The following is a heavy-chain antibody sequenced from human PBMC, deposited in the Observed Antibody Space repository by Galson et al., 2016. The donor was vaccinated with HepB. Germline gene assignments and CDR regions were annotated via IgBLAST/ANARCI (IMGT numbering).Heavy chain of an antibody. J-gene: IGHJ5*02. CDR3: ARDGEYYYGSGSYAET. D-gene: IGHD3-10*01. CDR2: INTDGSST. CDR1: GFTFSSHW. V-gene: IGHV3-74*01. Sequence: SLRLSCAASGFTFSSHWMHWVRQAPGKGLVWVSRINTDGSSTSYADAVKGRFTISRDNSKNTLHLQMHSLRAEDTAVYYCARDGEYYYGSGSYAETWGQGTLVTVSS.